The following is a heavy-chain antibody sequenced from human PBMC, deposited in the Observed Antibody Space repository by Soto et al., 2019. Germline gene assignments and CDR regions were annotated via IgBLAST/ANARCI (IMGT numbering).Heavy chain of an antibody. Sequence: QVQLVESGGGVVQPGRSVRLSCAASGFTFSSSGMHWVRQAPGKGLEWVAIISYDGSNKLYAQSVKGRSTISRDNSKNTLYLQMYSLRPEDTAVYYCAREHRDDYVWGGHSTSLDYWGQGALVTVSS. J-gene: IGHJ4*02. CDR1: GFTFSSSG. D-gene: IGHD3-16*01. V-gene: IGHV3-30*03. CDR2: ISYDGSNK. CDR3: AREHRDDYVWGGHSTSLDY.